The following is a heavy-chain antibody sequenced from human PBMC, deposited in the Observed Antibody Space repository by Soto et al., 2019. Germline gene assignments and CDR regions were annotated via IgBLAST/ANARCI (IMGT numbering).Heavy chain of an antibody. CDR1: GFTFINFD. CDR3: ARAYTGRLPRRADYYYAMDV. CDR2: IGAARDP. V-gene: IGHV3-13*05. J-gene: IGHJ6*02. Sequence: LRLSCATSGFTFINFDMHLVGQVPGKGLEGVSAIGAARDPYYLGSVKGRFTISRENAKNSVYLQMNDLRAGDSAVYYCARAYTGRLPRRADYYYAMDVWGQGTTVTVSS. D-gene: IGHD2-2*02.